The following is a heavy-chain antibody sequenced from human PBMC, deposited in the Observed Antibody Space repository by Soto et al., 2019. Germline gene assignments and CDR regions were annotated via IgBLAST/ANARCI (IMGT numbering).Heavy chain of an antibody. J-gene: IGHJ6*02. V-gene: IGHV4-4*07. CDR1: GGSINNYY. D-gene: IGHD3-3*01. CDR3: ARDQYDFRSGSYYYAMEV. Sequence: PSETLSLTCSVTGGSINNYYWSWVRQSAGKGLEWIGRVFTTGTTDYNPSLKGRVTISVDTSKNQFSLSLRSVTAADTAVYYCARDQYDFRSGSYYYAMEVWGQGTKVTVSS. CDR2: VFTTGTT.